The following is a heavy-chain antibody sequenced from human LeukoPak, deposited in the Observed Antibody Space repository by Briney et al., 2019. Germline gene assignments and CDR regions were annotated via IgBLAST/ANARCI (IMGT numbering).Heavy chain of an antibody. CDR2: INQGGSES. J-gene: IGHJ4*02. CDR3: TKGRSNHY. CDR1: GFTFSDFW. Sequence: PGGSLRLSCAASGFTFSDFWVGWVRQAPGKGLEWVANINQGGSESYYVGSVKGRFTISRDNAKKSLFLQMNSLRAEDTAVYYCTKGRSNHYWGQGTLVTVST. D-gene: IGHD4-11*01. V-gene: IGHV3-7*01.